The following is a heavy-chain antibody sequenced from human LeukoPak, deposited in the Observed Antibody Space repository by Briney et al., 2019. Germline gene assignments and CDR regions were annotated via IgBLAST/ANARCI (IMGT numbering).Heavy chain of an antibody. V-gene: IGHV1-46*01. CDR3: ARDLGDYDSSGYYHFDY. CDR1: GYTFTSYY. CDR2: INPSGGST. D-gene: IGHD3-22*01. J-gene: IGHJ4*02. Sequence: ASVKVSCKASGYTFTSYYMHWVRQAPGQGPEWMRIINPSGGSTSYAQKFQGRVTMTRDTSTSTVYMELSSLRSEDTAVYYCARDLGDYDSSGYYHFDYWAQGTLVTVSS.